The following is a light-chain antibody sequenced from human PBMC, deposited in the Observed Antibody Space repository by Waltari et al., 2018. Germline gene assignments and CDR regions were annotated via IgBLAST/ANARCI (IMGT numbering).Light chain of an antibody. J-gene: IGLJ3*02. CDR2: DVN. Sequence: QSALTQPRSVSGSPGQSVTISCTGTSSDVGGYKYVSWFQQHAGKAPRLMIYDVNERPSGVPDRFSGSKSGTTASLTISGLQAEDEADYYCCSYAGSYTWVFGGGTKLTVL. CDR1: SSDVGGYKY. CDR3: CSYAGSYTWV. V-gene: IGLV2-11*01.